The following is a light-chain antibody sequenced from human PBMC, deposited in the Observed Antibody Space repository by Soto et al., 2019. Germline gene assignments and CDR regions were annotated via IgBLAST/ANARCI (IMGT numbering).Light chain of an antibody. CDR1: EDITNY. V-gene: IGKV1-9*01. Sequence: IQLTHSPSSLSASVGDRVTVTCRASEDITNYLAWYQQKAGKAPKLLIYDASTLHSGVPSRFSGSGSGTDLTLTVSGLQPEDFATYYCQQLTSYLLSLGGGTKVDIK. CDR3: QQLTSYLLS. CDR2: DAS. J-gene: IGKJ4*01.